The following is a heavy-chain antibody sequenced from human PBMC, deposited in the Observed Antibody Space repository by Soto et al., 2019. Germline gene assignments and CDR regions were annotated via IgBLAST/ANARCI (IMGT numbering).Heavy chain of an antibody. Sequence: QLQLQESGSGLVKPSQTLSLTCAVSGGSIISGGYSWSWIRQPPGKGLQWIGHIYEGGNTYYTPSLESRVAISTDKSKNQCSLRLSSVTAADTAVYYCVRRSPEDAFDIWGQGTMVTVSP. J-gene: IGHJ3*02. CDR2: IYEGGNT. CDR1: GGSIISGGYS. V-gene: IGHV4-30-2*01. CDR3: VRRSPEDAFDI.